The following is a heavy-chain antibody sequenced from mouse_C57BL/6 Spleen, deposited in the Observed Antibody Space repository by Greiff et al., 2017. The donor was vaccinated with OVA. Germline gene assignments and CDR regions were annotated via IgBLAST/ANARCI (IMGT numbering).Heavy chain of an antibody. CDR3: ARGAIYDGYYN. D-gene: IGHD2-3*01. V-gene: IGHV1-61*01. CDR2: IYPSDSET. CDR1: GYTFTSYW. J-gene: IGHJ2*01. Sequence: VQLLQPGAELVRPGSSVKLSCKASGYTFTSYWMDWVKQRPGQGLEWIGNIYPSDSETHYNQKFKDKATLTVDKSSSTAYMQLSSLTSEDSAVYYCARGAIYDGYYNWGQGTTLTVSS.